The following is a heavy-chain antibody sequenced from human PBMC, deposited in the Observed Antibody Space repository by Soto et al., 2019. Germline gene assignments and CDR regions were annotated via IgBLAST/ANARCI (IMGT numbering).Heavy chain of an antibody. J-gene: IGHJ4*02. D-gene: IGHD3-16*02. CDR1: GVSISSYF. Sequence: SETLSLTCSVSGVSISSYFWSWIRQPPGRGLEWIGYTYQRGSTNYSPSLKSRVVISLDTSENQFSLKVSSVTAADTAVYYCARIGGYHGPLDYWGQGTPVTVSS. CDR2: TYQRGST. V-gene: IGHV4-59*01. CDR3: ARIGGYHGPLDY.